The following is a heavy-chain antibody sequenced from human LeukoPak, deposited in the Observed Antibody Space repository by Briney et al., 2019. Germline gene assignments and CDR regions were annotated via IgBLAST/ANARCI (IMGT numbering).Heavy chain of an antibody. Sequence: SDTLSLTCSVSGGSITSHFWSWIRQPPGRGLEWIGYIHYSWSTNYNPSLKSRVTISPDTSKNQLFLKLNSVTAADTAVYYCARLVWLGESPGSWFDSWGQGTLVTVSS. V-gene: IGHV4-59*07. CDR2: IHYSWST. CDR1: GGSITSHF. CDR3: ARLVWLGESPGSWFDS. J-gene: IGHJ5*01. D-gene: IGHD3-10*01.